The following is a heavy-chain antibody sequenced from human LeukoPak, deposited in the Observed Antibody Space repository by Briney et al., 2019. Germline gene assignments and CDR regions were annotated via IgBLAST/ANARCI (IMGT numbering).Heavy chain of an antibody. CDR2: IIWNIDSI. J-gene: IGHJ6*04. CDR1: GFTFDDYA. Sequence: GGSLRLSCTVSGFTFDDYAMHWVRQVPGKGLEWVSGIIWNIDSIGYADSVKGRFTTSRDNAKNSLYLQMNSLRAEDTAVYYCAELGITMIGGVWGKGTTVTISS. D-gene: IGHD3-10*02. V-gene: IGHV3-9*01. CDR3: AELGITMIGGV.